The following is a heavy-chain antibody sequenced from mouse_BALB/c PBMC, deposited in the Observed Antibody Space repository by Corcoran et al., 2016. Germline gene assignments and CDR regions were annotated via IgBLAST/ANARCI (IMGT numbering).Heavy chain of an antibody. V-gene: IGHV1S136*01. CDR3: ARGNGNYYYAMDY. Sequence: EVQLQQSGPELVKPGASVKMSCKASGYTFTSYVMHWVKQKPGQGLEWIGYINPYNDGTKYNEKFKGKATLTSDKSSSTAYMELSGLTSEDSAVYYCARGNGNYYYAMDYWGQGTSVTVSS. D-gene: IGHD2-1*01. CDR2: INPYNDGT. J-gene: IGHJ4*01. CDR1: GYTFTSYV.